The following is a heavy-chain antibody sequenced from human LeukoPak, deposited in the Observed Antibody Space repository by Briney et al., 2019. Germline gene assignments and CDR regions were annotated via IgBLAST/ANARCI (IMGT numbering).Heavy chain of an antibody. D-gene: IGHD3-22*01. CDR3: ARRYYYDSSGPNPDAFDI. CDR1: GYSFTNYW. Sequence: GESPKISCKGSGYSFTNYWIGWVRQMPGKGLEWMGLFFPGDSDTRYSPSFQGQVTISADKSISTAYLQWSSLKASDTAMYYCARRYYYDSSGPNPDAFDIWGQGTMVTVSS. CDR2: FFPGDSDT. V-gene: IGHV5-51*01. J-gene: IGHJ3*02.